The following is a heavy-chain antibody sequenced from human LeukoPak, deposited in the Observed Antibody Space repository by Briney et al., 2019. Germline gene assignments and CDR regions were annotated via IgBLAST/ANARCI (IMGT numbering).Heavy chain of an antibody. Sequence: SETLSLTCTVSGGSISTSNYYWGWIRQPPGKGLEWIGSIYYSGITYYNPSLKSRVTISVDTSKNQFSLKLSSVTAADTAVYYCARQHHMTTVTTNFDYWGQGTLVTVSS. CDR1: GGSISTSNYY. J-gene: IGHJ4*02. CDR2: IYYSGIT. D-gene: IGHD4-17*01. CDR3: ARQHHMTTVTTNFDY. V-gene: IGHV4-39*01.